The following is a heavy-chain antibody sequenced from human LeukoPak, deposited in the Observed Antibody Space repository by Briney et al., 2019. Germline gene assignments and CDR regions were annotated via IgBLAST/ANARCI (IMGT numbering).Heavy chain of an antibody. CDR3: ARVITDAFDI. CDR2: IYSGGDT. Sequence: GGSLRLSCAASGFTVSSNYMSWVRQAPGKGLEWVSVIYSGGDTYYADSVKGRFTISRDNAKNSLYLQMNILRAEDTAVYYCARVITDAFDIWGQGTMVTVSS. D-gene: IGHD1-14*01. V-gene: IGHV3-53*01. J-gene: IGHJ3*02. CDR1: GFTVSSNY.